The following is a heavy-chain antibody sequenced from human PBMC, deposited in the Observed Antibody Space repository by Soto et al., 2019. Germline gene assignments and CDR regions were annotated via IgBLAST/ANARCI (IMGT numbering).Heavy chain of an antibody. Sequence: GGSLRLSCAASGFTFSSYAMHWVRQAPGKGLEWVAVISYDGSNKYYADSVKGRFTISRDNSKNTLYLQMNSLRAEDTAVYYCAREAPYSSWRYYLIYFDYWGQGNLVTVSS. D-gene: IGHD1-26*01. J-gene: IGHJ4*02. CDR2: ISYDGSNK. CDR3: AREAPYSSWRYYLIYFDY. CDR1: GFTFSSYA. V-gene: IGHV3-30-3*01.